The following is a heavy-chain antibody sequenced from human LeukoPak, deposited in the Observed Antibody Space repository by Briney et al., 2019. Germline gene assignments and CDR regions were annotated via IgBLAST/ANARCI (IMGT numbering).Heavy chain of an antibody. CDR3: ASYYYDSSGYPGWFDP. D-gene: IGHD3-22*01. V-gene: IGHV4-34*01. J-gene: IGHJ5*02. Sequence: PSETLSLTCAVYGGSFSGYYWSWIRQPPGKGLEWVGEINHSGSTNYNPSLKSRVTISVDTSKNQFSLKLSSVTAADTAVYYCASYYYDSSGYPGWFDPWGQGTLVTVSS. CDR1: GGSFSGYY. CDR2: INHSGST.